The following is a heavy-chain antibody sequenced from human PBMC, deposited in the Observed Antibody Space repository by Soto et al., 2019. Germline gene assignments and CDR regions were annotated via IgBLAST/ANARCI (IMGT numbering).Heavy chain of an antibody. Sequence: EVQLVESGGGLIQPGGSLRLSCAASGFTVSSNYMSWVRQAPGKGLEWVSVIYSGGSTYYADSVKGRFTISRDNSKNTLYLQMNSLRAEDTDVYYCARAYSSGWFIDAFDIWGQGTMVTVSS. CDR3: ARAYSSGWFIDAFDI. V-gene: IGHV3-53*01. D-gene: IGHD6-19*01. J-gene: IGHJ3*02. CDR1: GFTVSSNY. CDR2: IYSGGST.